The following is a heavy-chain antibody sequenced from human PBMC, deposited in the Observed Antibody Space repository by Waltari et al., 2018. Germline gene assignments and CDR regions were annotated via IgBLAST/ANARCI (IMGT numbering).Heavy chain of an antibody. J-gene: IGHJ4*02. CDR3: TRDPSIATPDANF. D-gene: IGHD2-15*01. CDR2: INAKTWNP. Sequence: QVLLEQSGPELQRPGASVKISCKSSGYIFTAFALNWVRQAPGQGLEWMGWINAKTWNPTYAPGFRGRFVFSVDKFFRTAYLVIISLEAEDTAVYYCTRDPSIATPDANFWGQGTPVTVSS. V-gene: IGHV7-4-1*02. CDR1: GYIFTAFA.